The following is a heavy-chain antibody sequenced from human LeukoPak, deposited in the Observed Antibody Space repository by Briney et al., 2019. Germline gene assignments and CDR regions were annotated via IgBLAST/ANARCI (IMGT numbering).Heavy chain of an antibody. V-gene: IGHV5-10-1*01. CDR1: GYSFTSYW. D-gene: IGHD6-19*01. CDR3: ARLGPHSSGWYAPHENYGMDV. Sequence: GESLKISCKGSGYSFTSYWISWVRQMPGKGLEWMGRIDPSDSYTNYSPSFQGHVTISADKSISTAYLQWSSLKASDTAMYYCARLGPHSSGWYAPHENYGMDVWGQGTTVTVFS. CDR2: IDPSDSYT. J-gene: IGHJ6*02.